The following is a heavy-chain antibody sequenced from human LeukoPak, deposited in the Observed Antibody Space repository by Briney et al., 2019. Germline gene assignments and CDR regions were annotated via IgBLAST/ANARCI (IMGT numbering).Heavy chain of an antibody. CDR3: AKDIAATYYYYGMDV. J-gene: IGHJ6*02. CDR2: IKQDGSEK. V-gene: IGHV3-7*03. CDR1: GFTFSSYW. Sequence: GGSLRLSCAASGFTFSSYWMSWVRQAPGKGLEWVANIKQDGSEKYYVDSVKGRFTISRDNAKNSLYLQMNSLRAEDTALYYCAKDIAATYYYYGMDVWGQGTTVTVSS. D-gene: IGHD6-25*01.